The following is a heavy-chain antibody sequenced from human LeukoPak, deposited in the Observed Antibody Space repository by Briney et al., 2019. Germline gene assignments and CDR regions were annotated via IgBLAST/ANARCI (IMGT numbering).Heavy chain of an antibody. J-gene: IGHJ4*02. Sequence: GQSLNICSKACGYSCTSYWIGWVRQLAEKVLEWMVIIHPGDSDTIYTSSLQVQFTITADKPISTAYLQSSSMKASDTAMYYCATPSGSYQYFDYWGQGTLVTASS. CDR1: GYSCTSYW. CDR2: IHPGDSDT. V-gene: IGHV5-51*04. D-gene: IGHD1-26*01. CDR3: ATPSGSYQYFDY.